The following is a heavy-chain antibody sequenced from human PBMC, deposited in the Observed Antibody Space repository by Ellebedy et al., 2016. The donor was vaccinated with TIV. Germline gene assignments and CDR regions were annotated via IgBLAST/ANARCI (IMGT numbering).Heavy chain of an antibody. V-gene: IGHV3-30*02. J-gene: IGHJ5*02. Sequence: GESLKISCAASGFTFSTYDIHWVRQAPGKGLECVAFIRYDGNIKYYADSVKGRFTISRDNSKNTVYLQMNRLRAEDTAVYYCAKDIRQWVVKWSFDPWGQGTLVTVSS. D-gene: IGHD6-19*01. CDR1: GFTFSTYD. CDR3: AKDIRQWVVKWSFDP. CDR2: IRYDGNIK.